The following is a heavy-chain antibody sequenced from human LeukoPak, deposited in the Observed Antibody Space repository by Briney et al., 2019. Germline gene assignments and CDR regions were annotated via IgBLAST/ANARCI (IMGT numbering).Heavy chain of an antibody. CDR1: GFTFSTYW. CDR2: IKQDGSEK. V-gene: IGHV3-7*01. J-gene: IGHJ4*02. Sequence: GGYLILSCAASGFTFSTYWMSWVRQAPGKGLEWVANIKQDGSEKYFVDSVKGRFTISRDNAKNSLSLQMNSLRAEDTAVYYCARPRTQVYDTYMDYWDQGTLVTVSS. D-gene: IGHD3-22*01. CDR3: ARPRTQVYDTYMDY.